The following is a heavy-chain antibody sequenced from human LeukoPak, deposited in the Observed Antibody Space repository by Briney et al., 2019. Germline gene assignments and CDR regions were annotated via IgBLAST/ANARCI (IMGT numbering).Heavy chain of an antibody. J-gene: IGHJ4*02. Sequence: ASVKVSCKASGYTFTSYGISWVRQAPGQGLEWMGWISAYNGNTNYAQKLQGRVTMTTDTSTSTAYMELRSLRSDDTAVYYCARVVDGGYSSGWYEDYWGQGTLVTVSS. V-gene: IGHV1-18*01. CDR2: ISAYNGNT. CDR1: GYTFTSYG. CDR3: ARVVDGGYSSGWYEDY. D-gene: IGHD6-19*01.